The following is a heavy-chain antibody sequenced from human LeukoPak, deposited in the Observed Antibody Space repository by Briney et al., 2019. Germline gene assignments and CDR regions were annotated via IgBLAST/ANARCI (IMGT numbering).Heavy chain of an antibody. CDR3: ARDGLPAAGILFDS. D-gene: IGHD6-13*01. CDR1: GGSISGYY. Sequence: SETLSLTCTVSGGSISGYYWTWIRQPPGKGLEYIGYIYYSGSTNHNPSLKSRVTISVDTSKNQFSLKLSSVTAADTAVYYCARDGLPAAGILFDSWGQGTLVTVSS. J-gene: IGHJ4*02. V-gene: IGHV4-59*01. CDR2: IYYSGST.